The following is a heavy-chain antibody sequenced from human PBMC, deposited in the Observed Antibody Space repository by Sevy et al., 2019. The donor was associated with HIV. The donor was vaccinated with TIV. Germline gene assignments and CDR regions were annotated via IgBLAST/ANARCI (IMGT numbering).Heavy chain of an antibody. CDR2: LSFGCGKI. CDR3: AREWCTRPHDY. CDR1: GFAFYDYS. Sequence: GGYLRLSCAASGFAFYDYSMSCIRQAPGKGLEWVATLSFGCGKIKHADSVKGRFTITRVNSKNSFYLQMDNLRVDDTALYYCAREWCTRPHDYWGQGTTVTVSS. D-gene: IGHD2-8*02. J-gene: IGHJ4*02. V-gene: IGHV3-23*01.